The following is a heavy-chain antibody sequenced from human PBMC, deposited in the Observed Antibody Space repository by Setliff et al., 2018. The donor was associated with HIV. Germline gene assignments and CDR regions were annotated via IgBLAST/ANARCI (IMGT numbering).Heavy chain of an antibody. CDR1: GFAFSGHQ. V-gene: IGHV3-7*01. CDR3: ARDYLYYNMYNGSPVYGMDV. D-gene: IGHD3-9*01. CDR2: IKQDGSNK. J-gene: IGHJ6*02. Sequence: PGGSLRLSCAASGFAFSGHQMSWVRQAPGKGLEWVAKIKQDGSNKYYADSVKGRFTVSRDNSKNSLYLQMNSLRVEDTAVYYCARDYLYYNMYNGSPVYGMDVWGQGTTVTVSS.